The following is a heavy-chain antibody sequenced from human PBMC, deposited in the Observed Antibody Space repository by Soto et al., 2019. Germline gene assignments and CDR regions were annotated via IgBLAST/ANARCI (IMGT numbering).Heavy chain of an antibody. CDR2: IYYSGST. V-gene: IGHV4-59*01. CDR1: GGSISSYY. Sequence: PSETLSLTCTVSGGSISSYYWSWIRQPPGKGLEWIGYIYYSGSTNYNPALKRRVTISVDTSKNQFSLKLSSVTAADTAVYYCAREFRGYYDPGAFDIWGQGTMVTVSS. J-gene: IGHJ3*02. CDR3: AREFRGYYDPGAFDI. D-gene: IGHD3-22*01.